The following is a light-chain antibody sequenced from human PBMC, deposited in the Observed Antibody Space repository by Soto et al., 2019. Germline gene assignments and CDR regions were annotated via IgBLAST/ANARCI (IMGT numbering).Light chain of an antibody. Sequence: QPVLTQSPSASASLGASVKLTCTLSSGHSSYAIAWHQQQPEKGPRYLMKLNSDGSHSKGDGIPDRFSGSSSGAERYLTISSHQSEDEADYYCQTFWVFGGGTQLTVL. V-gene: IGLV4-69*01. CDR2: LNSDGSH. J-gene: IGLJ3*02. CDR1: SGHSSYA. CDR3: QTFWV.